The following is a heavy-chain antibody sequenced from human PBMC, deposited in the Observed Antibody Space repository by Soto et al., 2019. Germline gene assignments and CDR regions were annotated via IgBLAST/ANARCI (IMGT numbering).Heavy chain of an antibody. V-gene: IGHV4-39*01. CDR1: GGSISRSSSY. D-gene: IGHD1-1*01. J-gene: IGHJ5*02. CDR2: IYYSGTT. Sequence: QLQLQESGPGLVKPSETLSLTCTVSGGSISRSSSYWAWIRQPPGKGLEWIGNIYYSGTTYHHPSLKSRVTISVDTSKNQFSLKLSSVTAADTAVYYCAMYGSDNGKLDPWGQGALVTVFS. CDR3: AMYGSDNGKLDP.